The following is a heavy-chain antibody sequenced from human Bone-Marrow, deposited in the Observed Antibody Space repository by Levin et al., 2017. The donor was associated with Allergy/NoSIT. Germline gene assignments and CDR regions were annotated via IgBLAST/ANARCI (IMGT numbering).Heavy chain of an antibody. J-gene: IGHJ4*02. V-gene: IGHV3-30*18. D-gene: IGHD4-17*01. CDR1: GFTFSSYG. CDR2: ISSDGGNT. CDR3: AKDRQAYGDYYFDY. Sequence: GGSLRLSCEGSGFTFSSYGMHWVRQAPGKGLEWLAVISSDGGNTHYADSVKGRFTISRDNSKITLYLQMNSLRTEDTAVYYCAKDRQAYGDYYFDYWGQGTLVAVSS.